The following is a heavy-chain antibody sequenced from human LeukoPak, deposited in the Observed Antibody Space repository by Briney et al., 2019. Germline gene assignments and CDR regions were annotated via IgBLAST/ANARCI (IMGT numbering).Heavy chain of an antibody. J-gene: IGHJ5*02. D-gene: IGHD1-26*01. CDR1: GFTFDDYG. V-gene: IGHV4-59*01. Sequence: GSLRLSCAASGFTFDDYGMSWIRQPPGKGLEWIGYIYYSGSTNYNPSLKSRVTISVDTSKNQFSLKLSSVTAADTAVYYCAGGRGNWFDPWGQGTLVTVSS. CDR2: IYYSGST. CDR3: AGGRGNWFDP.